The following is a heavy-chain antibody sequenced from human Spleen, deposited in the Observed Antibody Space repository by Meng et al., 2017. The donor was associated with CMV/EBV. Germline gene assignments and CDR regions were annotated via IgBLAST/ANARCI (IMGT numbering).Heavy chain of an antibody. CDR2: IKQDGSEK. J-gene: IGHJ4*02. CDR1: GFTFSSYW. D-gene: IGHD1-26*01. CDR3: AKDRGATTAFDY. Sequence: GGSLRLSCVASGFTFSSYWMSWVRQAPGKGLEWVANIKQDGSEKYYVDSVKGRFTISRDNAKNSLYLQMNSLRAEDTAVYYCAKDRGATTAFDYWGQGTLVTVSS. V-gene: IGHV3-7*01.